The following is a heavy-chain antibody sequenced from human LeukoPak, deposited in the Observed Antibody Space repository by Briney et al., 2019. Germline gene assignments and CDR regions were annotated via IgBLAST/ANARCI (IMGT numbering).Heavy chain of an antibody. CDR2: ISGSGGST. V-gene: IGHV3-23*01. CDR1: GFTFSSYA. CDR3: ARRRPLDDFWSGYYEFGGAMDV. D-gene: IGHD3-3*01. J-gene: IGHJ6*04. Sequence: PGGSLRLSCAASGFTFSSYAMSWVRQAPGKGLEWVSAISGSGGSTYYADSVKGRFTISRDNSKNTLYLQMNSLRAEDTAVYYCARRRPLDDFWSGYYEFGGAMDVWGKGPRSPSPQ.